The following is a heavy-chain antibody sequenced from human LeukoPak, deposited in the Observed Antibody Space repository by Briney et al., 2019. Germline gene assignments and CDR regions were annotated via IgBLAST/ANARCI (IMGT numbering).Heavy chain of an antibody. V-gene: IGHV1-8*01. Sequence: ASVKVSCKVSGYTLTELSMHWVRQAPGQGLEWMGWMNPNSGNTGYAQKFQGRVTMTRNTSISTAYMELSSLRSEDTAVYYCARAHGVAMAKGGYYYYYYMDVWGKGTTVTISS. CDR1: GYTLTELS. D-gene: IGHD5-18*01. CDR3: ARAHGVAMAKGGYYYYYYMDV. CDR2: MNPNSGNT. J-gene: IGHJ6*03.